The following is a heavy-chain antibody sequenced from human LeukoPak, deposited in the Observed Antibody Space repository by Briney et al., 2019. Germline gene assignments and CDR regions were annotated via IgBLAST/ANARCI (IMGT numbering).Heavy chain of an antibody. V-gene: IGHV4-38-2*02. J-gene: IGHJ3*02. CDR1: GYSISSGYY. D-gene: IGHD1-26*01. Sequence: SETLSLTCTVSGYSISSGYYWGWIRQPPGKGLEWIGSIYHSGSTYYNPSLKSRVTISVDTSKNQFSLKLSSVTAADTAVYYCARVRSWELQDQDAFDIWGQGTMVTVSS. CDR2: IYHSGST. CDR3: ARVRSWELQDQDAFDI.